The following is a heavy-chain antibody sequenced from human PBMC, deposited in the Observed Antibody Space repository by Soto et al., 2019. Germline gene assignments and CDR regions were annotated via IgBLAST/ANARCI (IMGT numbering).Heavy chain of an antibody. V-gene: IGHV1-8*01. J-gene: IGHJ5*02. CDR2: MRLDSGDT. CDR1: GYTFSNYD. CDR3: ARGPNVAIVSTGVYWFDP. Sequence: QVQLVQLGAEVRKPGASVKVSCKASGYTFSNYDIIWVRQTTGQGLEWPGRMRLDSGDTAYADKFRGRVTVTRDTFLTSVDMELRSLPSEDTGIYYCARGPNVAIVSTGVYWFDPWGQGTLVTVSS. D-gene: IGHD5-12*01.